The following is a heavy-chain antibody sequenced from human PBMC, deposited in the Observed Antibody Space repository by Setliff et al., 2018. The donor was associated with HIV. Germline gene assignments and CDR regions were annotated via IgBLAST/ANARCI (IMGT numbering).Heavy chain of an antibody. CDR2: INPNSGGT. V-gene: IGHV1-18*01. Sequence: ASVKVSCKASGYTFTSYGISWVRQAPGQGLEWMGWINPNSGGTKFAQKFQGRVTLTWDTSSSIGYMEVRSLRSDDTAVFYCAREGPYGDYFDYWGQGTLVTVSS. D-gene: IGHD4-17*01. J-gene: IGHJ4*02. CDR1: GYTFTSYG. CDR3: AREGPYGDYFDY.